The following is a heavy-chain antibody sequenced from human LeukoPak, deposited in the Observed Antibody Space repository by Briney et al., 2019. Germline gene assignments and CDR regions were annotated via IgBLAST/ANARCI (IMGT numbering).Heavy chain of an antibody. CDR2: ISAYSGNT. D-gene: IGHD5-18*01. J-gene: IGHJ4*02. V-gene: IGHV1-18*01. CDR3: ARDLSGYSYGQIDY. Sequence: ASVKVSCKASGYTFTSYGISWVRQAPGQGLEWMGWISAYSGNTNYAQKLQGRVTMTTDTSTSTAYMELRSLRSDDTAVYYCARDLSGYSYGQIDYWGQGTLVTVSS. CDR1: GYTFTSYG.